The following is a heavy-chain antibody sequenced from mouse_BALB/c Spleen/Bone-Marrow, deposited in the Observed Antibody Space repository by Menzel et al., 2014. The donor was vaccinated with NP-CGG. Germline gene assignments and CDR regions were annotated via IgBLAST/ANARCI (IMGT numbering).Heavy chain of an antibody. Sequence: VRLQQSGPELVKPGASVKIPCKASGYTFTDYNMDWVKQSHGKSLEWIGDINPNNGCTNYNQKFKGKATLTVDKSSRTAYMQRRSLTSEDTAVYYCARSDGYSWFAYWGQGTLVTVSA. CDR2: INPNNGCT. CDR3: ARSDGYSWFAY. J-gene: IGHJ3*01. D-gene: IGHD2-3*01. V-gene: IGHV1-18*01. CDR1: GYTFTDYN.